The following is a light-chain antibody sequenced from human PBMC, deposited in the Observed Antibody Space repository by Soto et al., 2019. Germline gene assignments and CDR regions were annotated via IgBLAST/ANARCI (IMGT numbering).Light chain of an antibody. CDR3: QQYYSSVVT. Sequence: DIVMTPSPDSLAVSLGERATINCKSSQSILSSSNNKNSLAWFQQQPGQPPKLLIYWASTRESGVPDRFSGSGSGTDFTLTISSLQAEDVAVYYCQQYYSSVVTFGQGTRLEIK. CDR1: QSILSSSNNKNS. J-gene: IGKJ5*01. V-gene: IGKV4-1*01. CDR2: WAS.